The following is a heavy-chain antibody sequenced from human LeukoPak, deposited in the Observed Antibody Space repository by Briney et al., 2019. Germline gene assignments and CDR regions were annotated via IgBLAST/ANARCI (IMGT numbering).Heavy chain of an antibody. J-gene: IGHJ4*02. CDR3: ARDPHDYGDYDWGY. CDR1: GFTFSSYE. D-gene: IGHD4-17*01. V-gene: IGHV3-48*03. CDR2: ISSSGSTI. Sequence: TGGSLRLSCAASGFTFSSYEMNWVRQAPGKGLEWVSYISSSGSTIYYADSVKGRFTISRDNAKNSLYLQMNSLGAEDTAVYYCARDPHDYGDYDWGYWGQGTLVTVSS.